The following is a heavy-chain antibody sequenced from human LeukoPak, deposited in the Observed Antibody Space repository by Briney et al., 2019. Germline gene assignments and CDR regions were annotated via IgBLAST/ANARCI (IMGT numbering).Heavy chain of an antibody. J-gene: IGHJ4*02. CDR3: AKDTLRSAEGYF. CDR1: GFTFSSYG. Sequence: PGGSLRLSCAASGFTFSSYGMHWVRQAPGKGLEWVAVISYDGSNKYYADSVKGRFTISRDNSKSTLYLQMDSLRAEDTAVYYCAKDTLRSAEGYFWGQGILVTVSS. CDR2: ISYDGSNK. D-gene: IGHD3-22*01. V-gene: IGHV3-30*18.